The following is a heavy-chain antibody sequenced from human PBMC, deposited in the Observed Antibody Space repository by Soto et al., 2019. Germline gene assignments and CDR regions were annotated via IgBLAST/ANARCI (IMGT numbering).Heavy chain of an antibody. V-gene: IGHV3-7*01. Sequence: GGSLRLSCAASGFTFSSYWMSWVRQAPGKGLEWVANIKQDGSEKYYVDSVKGRFTISRDNAKNSLYLQMNSLRAEDTAVYYCASSGASYDILTGYYGYYYYGMDVWGQGTTVTVSS. CDR2: IKQDGSEK. CDR3: ASSGASYDILTGYYGYYYYGMDV. CDR1: GFTFSSYW. J-gene: IGHJ6*02. D-gene: IGHD3-9*01.